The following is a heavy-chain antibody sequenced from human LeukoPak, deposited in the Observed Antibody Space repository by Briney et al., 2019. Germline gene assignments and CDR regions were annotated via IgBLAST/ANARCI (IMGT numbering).Heavy chain of an antibody. J-gene: IGHJ4*02. V-gene: IGHV3-7*03. CDR3: ARDAKQQLVFYDYFDY. Sequence: PGGSLRLSCAASGFTFSSYWMSWVRQAPGKGLEWVANIKQDGSEKYYVDSVKGRFTISRDNAKSSLYLQMNSLRAEDTAVYYCARDAKQQLVFYDYFDYWGQGTLVTVS. D-gene: IGHD6-13*01. CDR1: GFTFSSYW. CDR2: IKQDGSEK.